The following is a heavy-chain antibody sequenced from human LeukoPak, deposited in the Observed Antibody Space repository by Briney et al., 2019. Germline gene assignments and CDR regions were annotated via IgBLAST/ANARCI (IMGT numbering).Heavy chain of an antibody. D-gene: IGHD6-13*01. Sequence: ASVKVSCKASGGTFSSYAISWVRQAPGQGLEWMGGIIPIFGTANYAQKFQGRVTITTDASTSTAYMELSSLRSEDTAVYYCATVVGDPAAGTFGWFDPWGQGTLVTVSS. CDR3: ATVVGDPAAGTFGWFDP. J-gene: IGHJ5*02. CDR1: GGTFSSYA. V-gene: IGHV1-69*05. CDR2: IIPIFGTA.